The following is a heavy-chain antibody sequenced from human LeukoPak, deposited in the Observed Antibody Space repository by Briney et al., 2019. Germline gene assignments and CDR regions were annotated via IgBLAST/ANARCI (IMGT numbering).Heavy chain of an antibody. CDR3: AKDSIRVVTTVTTFDY. CDR2: ISGSGGST. V-gene: IGHV3-23*01. CDR1: GFTFSSYA. J-gene: IGHJ4*02. D-gene: IGHD4-17*01. Sequence: PGGSLRLSCAASGFTFSSYAMSWVRQAPGKGLEWVSAISGSGGSTYYADSVKGRVTISRDNSKNTLYLQMNSLRAEDTAVYYCAKDSIRVVTTVTTFDYWGQGTLVTVSS.